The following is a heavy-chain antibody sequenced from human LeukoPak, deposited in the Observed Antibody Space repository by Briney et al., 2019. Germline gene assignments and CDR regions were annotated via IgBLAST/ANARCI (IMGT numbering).Heavy chain of an antibody. J-gene: IGHJ4*02. CDR1: GGSISSYY. V-gene: IGHV4-59*01. D-gene: IGHD1-26*01. Sequence: PSETLSLTCTVSGGSISSYYWSWIRQSPGKGLEWIGYIYYSGSTNYNPSLKSRVTISVDTSKNQFSLKLSSVTAADTAVYYCARGGSGSYLFDYWGQGTLVTVSS. CDR3: ARGGSGSYLFDY. CDR2: IYYSGST.